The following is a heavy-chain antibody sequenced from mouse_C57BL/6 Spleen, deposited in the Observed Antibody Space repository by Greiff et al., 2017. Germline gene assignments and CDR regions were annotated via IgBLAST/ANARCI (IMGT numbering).Heavy chain of an antibody. D-gene: IGHD2-3*01. CDR3: ASTGYYVAMDY. CDR1: GYTFTSYW. Sequence: QVQLKQPGAELVMPGASVKLSCKASGYTFTSYWMHWVKQRPGQGLEWIGEIDPSDSYTNYNQKFKGKSTLTVDKSSSTAYMQLSSLTSEDSAVYYCASTGYYVAMDYWGQGTSVTVSS. V-gene: IGHV1-69*01. CDR2: IDPSDSYT. J-gene: IGHJ4*01.